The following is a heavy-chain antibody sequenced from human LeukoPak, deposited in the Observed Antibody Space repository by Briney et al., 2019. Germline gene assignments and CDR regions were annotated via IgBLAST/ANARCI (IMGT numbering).Heavy chain of an antibody. Sequence: PGGSLRLSCAASGFTFSSYEMNWVRQAPGKGLEWLSYNSSSGSTIYYADSVKGRFTTSRDNAKNSPYLQMNSLRAEDTAVYYCARDSGSPLCSPDYYFDYWGQGTLVTVSS. CDR1: GFTFSSYE. D-gene: IGHD2-15*01. V-gene: IGHV3-48*03. CDR3: ARDSGSPLCSPDYYFDY. CDR2: NSSSGSTI. J-gene: IGHJ4*02.